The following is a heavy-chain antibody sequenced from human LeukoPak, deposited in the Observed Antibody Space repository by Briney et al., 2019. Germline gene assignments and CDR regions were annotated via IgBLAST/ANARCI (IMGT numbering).Heavy chain of an antibody. D-gene: IGHD6-19*01. CDR2: IYYSGST. V-gene: IGHV4-31*03. CDR1: GGSISSGGYY. J-gene: IGHJ4*02. CDR3: AGVSSGWYGR. Sequence: SETLSLTCTVSGGSISSGGYYWSWIRQHPGKGLEWIGYIYYSGSTYYNPSLKSRVTISVDTSKNQFSLKLSSVTAADTAVYYCAGVSSGWYGRWGQGTLVTVSS.